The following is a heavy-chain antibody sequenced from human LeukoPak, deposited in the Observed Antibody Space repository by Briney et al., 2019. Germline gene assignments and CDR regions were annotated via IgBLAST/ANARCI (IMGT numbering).Heavy chain of an antibody. CDR3: ARDLIVGAINNYYYYGMDV. CDR2: IIPIFGTA. J-gene: IGHJ6*02. D-gene: IGHD1-26*01. V-gene: IGHV1-69*13. Sequence: WASVKVSCKASGGTFSSYAISWVRQAPGQGLEWMGGIIPIFGTANYAQKFQGRVTITADESTSTAYMELSSLRSEDTAVYYCARDLIVGAINNYYYYGMDVWGQGTTVTVSS. CDR1: GGTFSSYA.